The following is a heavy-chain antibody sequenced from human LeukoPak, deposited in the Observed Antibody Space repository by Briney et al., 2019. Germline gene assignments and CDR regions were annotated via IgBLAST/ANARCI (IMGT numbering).Heavy chain of an antibody. CDR1: GYTFTYHY. V-gene: IGHV1-2*02. J-gene: IGHJ5*02. CDR3: ARAMVRGVIIRQHNLDP. CDR2: INPNCGDT. Sequence: ASVKLSCTALGYTFTYHYFHWLRHAPGQGLEWMGWINPNCGDTKYAQKFQGRVTMSRDTSISTAYMELSGLRSDDTAVYYCARAMVRGVIIRQHNLDPWGQGTLVPVSS. D-gene: IGHD3-10*01.